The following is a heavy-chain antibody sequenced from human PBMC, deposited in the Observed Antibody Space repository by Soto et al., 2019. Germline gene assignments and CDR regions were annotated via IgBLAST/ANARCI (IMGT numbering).Heavy chain of an antibody. CDR2: INAGNGNT. D-gene: IGHD6-19*01. CDR3: ARDLGGWPDY. CDR1: GYTFTSYA. V-gene: IGHV1-3*01. Sequence: QVQLVQSGAEVKKPGASVKVSCKASGYTFTSYAIHWVRLAPGQRLEWMGWINAGNGNTKYSQKFQDRVTITRDTSASTAYMELSSLRSEDTAVYYCARDLGGWPDYWGQGTLVIVSS. J-gene: IGHJ4*02.